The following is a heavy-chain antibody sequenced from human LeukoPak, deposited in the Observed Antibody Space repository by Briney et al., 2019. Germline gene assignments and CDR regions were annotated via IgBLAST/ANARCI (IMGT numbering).Heavy chain of an antibody. J-gene: IGHJ6*03. V-gene: IGHV1-18*01. CDR3: ARDPGGYGYRADYYMDV. CDR2: ISTYYGNT. CDR1: GYTFSSYG. D-gene: IGHD5-18*01. Sequence: ASVKVSRKASGYTFSSYGVTWVRQAPGQGLEWMGWISTYYGNTNNAQQFQGRVTFSTDTATSTAYMELRSLRSDDTAVYYCARDPGGYGYRADYYMDVWGKGTTVTISS.